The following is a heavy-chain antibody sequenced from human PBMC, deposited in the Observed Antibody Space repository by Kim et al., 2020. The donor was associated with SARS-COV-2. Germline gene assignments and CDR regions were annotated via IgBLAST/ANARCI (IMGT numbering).Heavy chain of an antibody. J-gene: IGHJ6*02. V-gene: IGHV4-30-4*01. CDR1: GGSISSGDYY. Sequence: SETLSLTCTVSGGSISSGDYYWSWIRQPPGKGLEWIGYIYYSGSTYYNPSLKSRVTISVDTSKNQFSLKLSSVTAADTAVYYCARDHVVVVPAAVYYYYGMDVWGQGTTVTVSS. D-gene: IGHD2-2*01. CDR2: IYYSGST. CDR3: ARDHVVVVPAAVYYYYGMDV.